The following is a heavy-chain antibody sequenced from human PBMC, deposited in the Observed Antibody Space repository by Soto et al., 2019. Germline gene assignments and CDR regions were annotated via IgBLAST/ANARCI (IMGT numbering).Heavy chain of an antibody. V-gene: IGHV3-30*18. CDR2: ISYDGSNK. CDR1: GFTFSSYG. J-gene: IGHJ6*02. Sequence: GGSLRLSCAASGFTFSSYGMHWVRQAPGKGLEWVAVISYDGSNKYYADSVKGRFTISRDNSKNTLYLQTNSLRAEDTAVYYCAKDGIYYYYGMDVWGQGTTVTVSS. CDR3: AKDGIYYYYGMDV.